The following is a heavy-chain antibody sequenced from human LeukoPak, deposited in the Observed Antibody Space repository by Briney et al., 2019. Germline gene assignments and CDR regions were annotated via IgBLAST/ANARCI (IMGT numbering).Heavy chain of an antibody. CDR2: INHSGST. CDR1: GGSFSGYY. CDR3: ARDSDGLADY. V-gene: IGHV4-34*01. D-gene: IGHD3/OR15-3a*01. Sequence: PSETLSLTCAVYGGSFSGYYWSWIRQPPGKGLEWIGEINHSGSTNYNPSLKSRVTISVDTSKNQFSLKLSSVTAADTAVYYCARDSDGLADYWGQGTLVTVSS. J-gene: IGHJ4*02.